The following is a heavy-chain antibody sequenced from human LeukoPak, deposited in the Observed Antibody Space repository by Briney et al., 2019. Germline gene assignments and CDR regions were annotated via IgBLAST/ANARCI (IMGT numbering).Heavy chain of an antibody. D-gene: IGHD1-7*01. CDR2: IFGTA. Sequence: IFGTANYAQKFQGSVTITTDESTSTAYMELSSLRSEDTAVYYCARGRVGVLELRGPFDYWGQGTLVTVSS. CDR3: ARGRVGVLELRGPFDY. J-gene: IGHJ4*02. V-gene: IGHV1-69*05.